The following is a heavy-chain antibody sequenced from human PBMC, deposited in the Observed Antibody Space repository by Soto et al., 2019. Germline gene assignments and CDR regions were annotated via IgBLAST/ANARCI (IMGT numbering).Heavy chain of an antibody. CDR3: ARVDTAMVIYYGMDV. V-gene: IGHV1-69*13. J-gene: IGHJ6*02. CDR1: GGTFSSYA. Sequence: ASVKLSCKASGGTFSSYASSWVRQAPGQGLEWMGGIIPIFGTANYAQKFQGRVTITADESTSTAYMELSSLRSEDTAVYYCARVDTAMVIYYGMDVWGQGTTVTVSS. CDR2: IIPIFGTA. D-gene: IGHD5-18*01.